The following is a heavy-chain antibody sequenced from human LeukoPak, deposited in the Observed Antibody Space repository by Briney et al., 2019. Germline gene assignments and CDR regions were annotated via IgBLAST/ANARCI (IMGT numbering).Heavy chain of an antibody. CDR2: INHSGST. V-gene: IGHV4-34*01. D-gene: IGHD3-16*02. CDR3: ARGGVITFGGVIVSYDY. Sequence: SETLFLTCAVYGGSFSGYYWSWIRQPPGKGLEWIGEINHSGSTNYNPSLKSRVTISVDTSKNQFSLKLSSVTAADTAVYYCARGGVITFGGVIVSYDYWGQGTLVTVSS. CDR1: GGSFSGYY. J-gene: IGHJ4*02.